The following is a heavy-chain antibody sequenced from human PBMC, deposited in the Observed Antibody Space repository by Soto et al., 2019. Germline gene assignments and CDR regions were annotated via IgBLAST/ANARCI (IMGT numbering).Heavy chain of an antibody. D-gene: IGHD2-8*01. Sequence: SETLSLTCTVSGGSISSYYWSWIRQPPGKGLEWIGYIYYSGSTNYNPSLKSRVTISVDTSKNQFSLKLSSVTAADTAVYYCARGYCTIGVCYTGLQPADYSYYSKDVWRHGTTVT. J-gene: IGHJ6*01. CDR2: IYYSGST. V-gene: IGHV4-59*01. CDR3: ARGYCTIGVCYTGLQPADYSYYSKDV. CDR1: GGSISSYY.